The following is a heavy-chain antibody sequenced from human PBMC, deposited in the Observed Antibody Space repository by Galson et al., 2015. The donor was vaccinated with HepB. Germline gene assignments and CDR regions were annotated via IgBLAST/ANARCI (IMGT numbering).Heavy chain of an antibody. Sequence: SVKVSCKASGGTFSRYAMSWVRQAPGQGLEWMGGIIPTFGTANYAQRFQDRVTITADESTSTGYMELNSLRSEDTAVYYCARSAGQLPEFTDYYYYGMDIWGQGTTVTVSS. V-gene: IGHV1-69*13. D-gene: IGHD2-2*01. CDR1: GGTFSRYA. J-gene: IGHJ6*02. CDR2: IIPTFGTA. CDR3: ARSAGQLPEFTDYYYYGMDI.